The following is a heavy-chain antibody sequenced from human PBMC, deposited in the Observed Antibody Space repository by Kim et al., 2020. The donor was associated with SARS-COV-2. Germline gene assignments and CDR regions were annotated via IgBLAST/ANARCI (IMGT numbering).Heavy chain of an antibody. V-gene: IGHV3-53*01. Sequence: YAASVKGRFTISRDNSKNTLYLQMNSLRAEDTAVYYCAGTIAAPQYYFDYWGQGTLVTVSS. J-gene: IGHJ4*02. CDR3: AGTIAAPQYYFDY. D-gene: IGHD6-6*01.